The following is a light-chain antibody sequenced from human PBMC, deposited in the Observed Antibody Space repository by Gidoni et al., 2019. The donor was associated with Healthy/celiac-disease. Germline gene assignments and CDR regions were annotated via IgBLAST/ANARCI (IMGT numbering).Light chain of an antibody. Sequence: SYVRTQPPSVSVAPVQKARITCGGNNIGSKSVHWYQQKPGKAPVLVVYDHSDRPSGIPERFSGSNSGNTATLTISRVEAGDEADYYCQVWDSSSVVFGGGTKLTVL. CDR2: DHS. CDR3: QVWDSSSVV. CDR1: NIGSKS. J-gene: IGLJ2*01. V-gene: IGLV3-21*02.